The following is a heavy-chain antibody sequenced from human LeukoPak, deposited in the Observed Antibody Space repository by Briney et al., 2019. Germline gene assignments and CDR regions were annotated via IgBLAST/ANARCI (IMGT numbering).Heavy chain of an antibody. CDR2: INWNGGST. D-gene: IGHD3-22*01. CDR3: ARSRHSYDSSGFPHY. Sequence: PGGSLRVSCAASGFTFDDYSMTWVRQAPGKGLEWVSGINWNGGSTGYADSVKGRFTISRDNAKNSLCLQMNSLRAEDTALYYCARSRHSYDSSGFPHYWGQGTLVTVSS. J-gene: IGHJ4*02. CDR1: GFTFDDYS. V-gene: IGHV3-20*04.